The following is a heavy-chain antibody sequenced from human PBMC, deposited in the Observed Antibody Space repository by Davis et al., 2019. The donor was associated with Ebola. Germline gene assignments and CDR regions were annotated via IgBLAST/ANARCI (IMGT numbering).Heavy chain of an antibody. CDR1: GDSVSGSSGA. Sequence: PSETLSLTCVISGDSVSGSSGAWNWIRQSPSRGLEWLGRTYYKSKWYNDYAVSVKSRITINADTSKNELSLHLNSVTPEDTAVYYCARGWLRSAFDQWGQGTLDTVSS. V-gene: IGHV6-1*01. CDR3: ARGWLRSAFDQ. CDR2: TYYKSKWYN. J-gene: IGHJ4*02. D-gene: IGHD5-12*01.